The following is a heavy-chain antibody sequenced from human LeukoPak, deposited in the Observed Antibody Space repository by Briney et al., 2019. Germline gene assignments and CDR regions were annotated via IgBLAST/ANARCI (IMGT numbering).Heavy chain of an antibody. J-gene: IGHJ4*02. CDR1: GGSISRYW. CDR2: IYSSGFT. D-gene: IGHD1-1*01. Sequence: SETLSLTCTVPGGSISRYWWGWIRQPAGKGLEWIGHIYSSGFTNYNPSLKSRVTMSVDTSKNQFSLNLSSVTAADTAVYYCARGGSSGRTGDYWGQGTLVTATS. V-gene: IGHV4-4*07. CDR3: ARGGSSGRTGDY.